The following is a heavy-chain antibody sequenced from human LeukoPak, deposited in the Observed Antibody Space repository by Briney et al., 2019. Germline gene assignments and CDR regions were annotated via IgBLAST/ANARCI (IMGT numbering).Heavy chain of an antibody. D-gene: IGHD3-22*01. CDR2: IIPIFGTA. CDR3: ARGPVLDYYDSSGLYFQH. CDR1: GGTFSSYA. J-gene: IGHJ1*01. Sequence: GASVKVSCKASGGTFSSYAISWVRQAPGQGLEWMGGIIPIFGTANYAQKFQGRVTITADKSTSTAYMELSSLRSEDTAVYYCARGPVLDYYDSSGLYFQHWGQGTLVTVSS. V-gene: IGHV1-69*06.